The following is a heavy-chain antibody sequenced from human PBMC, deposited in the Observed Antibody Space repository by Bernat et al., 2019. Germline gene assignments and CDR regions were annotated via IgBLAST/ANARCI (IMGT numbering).Heavy chain of an antibody. CDR3: ARDGETYGSGSRPYYYYYYGMDV. Sequence: QVQLVESGGGVVQPGRSLRLSCAASGFTFSSYGMHWVRQAPGKGLEWVAVIWYDGSNKYYADSVKGRFTISRDNSKNTLYLQMNSLRAEDTAVYYCARDGETYGSGSRPYYYYYYGMDVWGQGTTVTVSS. J-gene: IGHJ6*02. V-gene: IGHV3-33*01. D-gene: IGHD3-10*01. CDR2: IWYDGSNK. CDR1: GFTFSSYG.